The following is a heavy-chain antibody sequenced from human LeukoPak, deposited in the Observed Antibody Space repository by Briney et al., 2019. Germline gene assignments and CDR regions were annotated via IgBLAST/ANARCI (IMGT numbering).Heavy chain of an antibody. V-gene: IGHV3-23*01. D-gene: IGHD3-10*01. CDR2: ISGSGGST. CDR3: AKSSGTMVQGANWFDP. J-gene: IGHJ5*02. CDR1: GFTFSSYA. Sequence: GGSLRPPCAASGFTFSSYAMSWVRQAPGKGLEWVSAISGSGGSTYYADSVKGRFTISRDNSKNTLYLQMTSLRAEDTAVYYCAKSSGTMVQGANWFDPWGQGTLVTVSS.